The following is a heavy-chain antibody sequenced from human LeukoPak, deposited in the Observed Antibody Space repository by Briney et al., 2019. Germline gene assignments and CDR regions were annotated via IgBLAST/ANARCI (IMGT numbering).Heavy chain of an antibody. D-gene: IGHD3-22*01. CDR2: MRYDGSNK. CDR3: AKGFYDSSGYPIDY. V-gene: IGHV3-30*02. CDR1: GFTFSSYG. J-gene: IGHJ4*02. Sequence: PGGSLRLSCAASGFTFSSYGMHWVRQAPGKGLEWVAFMRYDGSNKYYADSVKGRFTISRDNSKNTLYLQMNSLRAEDTAVYYCAKGFYDSSGYPIDYWGQGTLVTVSS.